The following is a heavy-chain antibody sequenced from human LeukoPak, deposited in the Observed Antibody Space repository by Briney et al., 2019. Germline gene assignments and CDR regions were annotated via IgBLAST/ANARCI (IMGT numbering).Heavy chain of an antibody. CDR1: GFTSSSFA. Sequence: GGSLRLSCAASGFTSSSFALSWVRHAPGKGLEWVSAISGSGAGTYYADSVKGRFTISRDNSKNTLYLQMTGLRAEDTAVYYCAKVLHYYDDNTSPGYWGRGTLVTVSS. CDR3: AKVLHYYDDNTSPGY. J-gene: IGHJ4*02. D-gene: IGHD3-22*01. V-gene: IGHV3-23*01. CDR2: ISGSGAGT.